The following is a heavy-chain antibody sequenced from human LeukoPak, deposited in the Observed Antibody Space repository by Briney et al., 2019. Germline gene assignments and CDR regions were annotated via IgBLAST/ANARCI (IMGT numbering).Heavy chain of an antibody. CDR3: AKGRDSYGSGSYSDY. Sequence: GGSLRLSCAASGFTVSSNYMSWVRQAPGKGLEWVALISYPGSNRYYADSVKGRFTISRDNSKNTLFLEMNSLRAEDTAVYHCAKGRDSYGSGSYSDYWGQGTLVTVSS. D-gene: IGHD3-10*01. CDR1: GFTVSSNY. CDR2: ISYPGSNR. V-gene: IGHV3-30*18. J-gene: IGHJ4*02.